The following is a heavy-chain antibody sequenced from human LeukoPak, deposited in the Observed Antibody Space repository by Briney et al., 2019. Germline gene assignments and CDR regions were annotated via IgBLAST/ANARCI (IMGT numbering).Heavy chain of an antibody. CDR1: GYTFTSYY. V-gene: IGHV1-46*01. J-gene: IGHJ4*02. CDR3: ARAPLGITGTTDYFDY. CDR2: NNPSGGST. Sequence: ASVKVSCKASGYTFTSYYMHWVRQAPGQGLEWMGINNPSGGSTSYAQKFQGRVTMTRDTSTSTVYMELSSLRSEDTAVYYCARAPLGITGTTDYFDYWGQGTLVTVSS. D-gene: IGHD1-7*01.